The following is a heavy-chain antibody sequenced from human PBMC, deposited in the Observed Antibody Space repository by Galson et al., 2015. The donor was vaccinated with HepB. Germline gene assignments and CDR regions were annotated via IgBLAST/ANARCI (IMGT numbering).Heavy chain of an antibody. CDR1: GFTVSGNY. Sequence: SLRLSCAASGFTVSGNYMSWVRQAPGKGLEWVSVIYSGGSTYYADSVKGRFTISRDNSKNTLYLQMNSLRAEDTAVYYCAREMYSSSWYPRAAFDIWGQGTMVTVSS. V-gene: IGHV3-53*01. J-gene: IGHJ3*02. CDR3: AREMYSSSWYPRAAFDI. CDR2: IYSGGST. D-gene: IGHD6-13*01.